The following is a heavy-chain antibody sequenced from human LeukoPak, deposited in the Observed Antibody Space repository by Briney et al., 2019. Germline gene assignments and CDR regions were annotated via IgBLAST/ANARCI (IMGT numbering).Heavy chain of an antibody. CDR2: ISHDGSNG. J-gene: IGHJ6*02. D-gene: IGHD2-15*01. V-gene: IGHV3-30*04. CDR3: ARDRQWWLPQYYYYYGMDV. Sequence: PGGSLRLSCAASGFTFSNYPMHWVRQAPGKGLEWVGVISHDGSNGNHADSVEGRFTISRDNSKNTLYLQMNSLRADDTAVYYCARDRQWWLPQYYYYYGMDVWGQGTTVTVSS. CDR1: GFTFSNYP.